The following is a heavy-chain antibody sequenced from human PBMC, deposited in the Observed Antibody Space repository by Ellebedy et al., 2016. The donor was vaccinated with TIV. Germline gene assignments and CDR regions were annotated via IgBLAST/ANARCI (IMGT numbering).Heavy chain of an antibody. CDR3: ARDRGSSDS. CDR1: GGSFSGYY. D-gene: IGHD3-10*01. CDR2: INHSGST. J-gene: IGHJ3*02. Sequence: SETLSLXXAVYGGSFSGYYWSWIRQPPGKGLEWIGEINHSGSTNYNPSLKSRVTISVDTSKNQFSLKLSSVTAADTAVYYCARDRGSSDSWGQGTMVTVSS. V-gene: IGHV4-34*01.